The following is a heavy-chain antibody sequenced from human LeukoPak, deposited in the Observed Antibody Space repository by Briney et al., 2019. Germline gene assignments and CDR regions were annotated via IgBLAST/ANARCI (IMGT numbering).Heavy chain of an antibody. J-gene: IGHJ4*02. CDR1: GYTFTGCY. Sequence: ASVKVSCKASGYTFTGCYMHWVRQAPGQGLEWMGWINPNSGGTHYAQKFQGRVTMTRDTSISTAYMELSSLRSDDTAVYSCASGSSLDGSSGWPTHYYWGQGALVTVSS. CDR3: ASGSSLDGSSGWPTHYY. CDR2: INPNSGGT. V-gene: IGHV1-2*02. D-gene: IGHD6-19*01.